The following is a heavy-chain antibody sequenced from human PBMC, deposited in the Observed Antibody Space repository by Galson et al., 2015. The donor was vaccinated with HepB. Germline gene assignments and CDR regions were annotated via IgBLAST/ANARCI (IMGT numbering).Heavy chain of an antibody. CDR1: GYTFTDYY. V-gene: IGHV1-2*02. CDR2: LNPNSGGT. J-gene: IGHJ3*02. Sequence: SVKVSCKASGYTFTDYYIHWVRQAPGHGLEWMGWLNPNSGGTIYAQKFQGRVSMTGDTSISTASMELRLLTSNDTALYYCGRGRKTIASRPSGDVDIWGQGTMVTVSS. D-gene: IGHD2/OR15-2a*01. CDR3: GRGRKTIASRPSGDVDI.